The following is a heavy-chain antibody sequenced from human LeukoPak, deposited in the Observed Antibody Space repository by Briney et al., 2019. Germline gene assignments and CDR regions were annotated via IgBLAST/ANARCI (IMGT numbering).Heavy chain of an antibody. V-gene: IGHV4-59*08. D-gene: IGHD1-1*01. CDR2: IYYSGST. J-gene: IGHJ4*02. CDR1: GGSFSGYY. CDR3: ARHGTPDYFDY. Sequence: PSETLSLTCAVYGGSFSGYYWSWIRQPPGKGLEWIGYIYYSGSTNYNPSLKSRVTISVDTSKNQFSLKLSSVTAADTAVYYCARHGTPDYFDYWGQGTLVTVSS.